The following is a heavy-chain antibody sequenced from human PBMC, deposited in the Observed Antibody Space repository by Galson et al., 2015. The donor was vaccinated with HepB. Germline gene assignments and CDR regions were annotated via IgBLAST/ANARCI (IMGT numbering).Heavy chain of an antibody. CDR2: IDHIGRT. CDR3: ARDRPVAGDIVVVPAADNDAFDI. D-gene: IGHD2-2*01. Sequence: SETLSLTCAVYGGSFSGYYWSWIRQPPGKGLEWIGEIDHIGRTNYSPSLKGRVTVSLDTSKNQFSLRLKSVTAADTAVYYCARDRPVAGDIVVVPAADNDAFDIWGQGTMVTVSS. CDR1: GGSFSGYY. V-gene: IGHV4-34*01. J-gene: IGHJ3*02.